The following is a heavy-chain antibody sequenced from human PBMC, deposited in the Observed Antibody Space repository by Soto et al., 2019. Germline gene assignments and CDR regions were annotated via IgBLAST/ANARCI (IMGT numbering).Heavy chain of an antibody. D-gene: IGHD3-10*01. Sequence: EVQLLESGGGLIQPGGSLRLSCAFSGLTLSRYATSWVRQAPGKGLEWVSGVSASGHNTCYADSVRGRFTISRDNSKNTLYLQMNSLRAEDTAVYYCAKAVGEYLYFFDYWGQGILVTVSS. J-gene: IGHJ4*02. CDR3: AKAVGEYLYFFDY. CDR2: VSASGHNT. V-gene: IGHV3-23*01. CDR1: GLTLSRYA.